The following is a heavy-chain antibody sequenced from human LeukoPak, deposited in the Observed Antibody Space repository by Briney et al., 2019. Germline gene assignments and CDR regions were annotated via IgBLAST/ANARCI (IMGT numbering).Heavy chain of an antibody. V-gene: IGHV3-21*01. J-gene: IGHJ4*02. CDR1: GFTFSSYS. D-gene: IGHD3-22*01. Sequence: GGSLRLSCAASGFTFSSYSMNWVRQAPGKGLEWVSSISSSSYIYYADSVKGRFTISRDNAKNSLYLQMNSLRAEDTAVYYCARARVVVNFDYWGQGTLVTVSS. CDR3: ARARVVVNFDY. CDR2: ISSSSYI.